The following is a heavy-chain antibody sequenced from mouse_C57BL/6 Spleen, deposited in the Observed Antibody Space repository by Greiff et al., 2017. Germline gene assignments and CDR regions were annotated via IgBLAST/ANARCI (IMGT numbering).Heavy chain of an antibody. D-gene: IGHD2-5*01. J-gene: IGHJ4*01. V-gene: IGHV1-82*01. Sequence: QVQLQQSGPELVKPGASVKISCKASGYAFSSSWMNWVKQRPGQGLEWIGRIYPGDGDTNYNGKFKGKATLTADKSSSTAYMQLSSLTSEDSAVYFCARMWNSNSAMDYWGQGTSVTVSS. CDR2: IYPGDGDT. CDR1: GYAFSSSW. CDR3: ARMWNSNSAMDY.